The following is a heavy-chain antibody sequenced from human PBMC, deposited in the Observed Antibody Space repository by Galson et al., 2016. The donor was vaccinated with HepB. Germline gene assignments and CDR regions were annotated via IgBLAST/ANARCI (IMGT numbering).Heavy chain of an antibody. CDR1: GFTFSGYE. D-gene: IGHD1-26*01. V-gene: IGHV3-64*02. J-gene: IGHJ4*02. CDR3: ARVSGGSKYADY. Sequence: SLRLSCAASGFTFSGYEMRWVRQAPGKGLEYVSGISRDGDSTYYGDSVKGRFTMSRDNSKNTLYLQMGSLRVEDMAMYYCARVSGGSKYADYWGQGTLVSVSS. CDR2: ISRDGDST.